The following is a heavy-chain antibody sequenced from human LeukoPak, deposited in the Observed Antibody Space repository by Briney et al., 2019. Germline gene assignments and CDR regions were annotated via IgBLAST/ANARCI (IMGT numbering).Heavy chain of an antibody. D-gene: IGHD5-24*01. V-gene: IGHV1-18*04. J-gene: IGHJ6*03. CDR1: GFALYKYD. CDR3: ARNTYGYKFSMDV. CDR2: IIAFNGNT. Sequence: GASVKVSCKASGFALYKYDIVWVRQAPGQGLEWVGWIIAFNGNTNYGQKVQGRITMTTDTSTSTSYMELRNLRSDDTAVYYCARNTYGYKFSMDVWGKGTTVIISS.